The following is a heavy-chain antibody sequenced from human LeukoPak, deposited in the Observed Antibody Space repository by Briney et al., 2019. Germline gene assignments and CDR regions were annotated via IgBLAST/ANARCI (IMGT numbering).Heavy chain of an antibody. V-gene: IGHV4-61*02. Sequence: SETLSLTSTVSGGSISSGSYYWSWIRQPAGKGLEWIGRIYTSGSTNYNPSLKSRVTISVDTSKNQFSLKLSSVTAADTAVYYCARESKYYDFWSGYSREFDYWGQGTLVTVSS. D-gene: IGHD3-3*01. CDR3: ARESKYYDFWSGYSREFDY. J-gene: IGHJ4*02. CDR2: IYTSGST. CDR1: GGSISSGSYY.